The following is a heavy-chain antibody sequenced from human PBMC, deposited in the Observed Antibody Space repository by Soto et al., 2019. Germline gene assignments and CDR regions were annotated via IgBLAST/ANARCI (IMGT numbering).Heavy chain of an antibody. CDR2: ISGSGGST. Sequence: GGSLRLSCAASGFTFSSYAMSWVRQAPGKGLEWVSAISGSGGSTYYADSVKGRFTISRDNSKNTLYLQMNSLRAEDTAVYYCAKENLRFLEWLYTAYFDYWGQGTLVTVSS. J-gene: IGHJ4*02. V-gene: IGHV3-23*01. D-gene: IGHD3-3*01. CDR1: GFTFSSYA. CDR3: AKENLRFLEWLYTAYFDY.